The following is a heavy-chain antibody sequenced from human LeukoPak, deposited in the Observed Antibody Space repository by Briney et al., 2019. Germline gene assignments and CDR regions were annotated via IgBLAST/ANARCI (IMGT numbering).Heavy chain of an antibody. J-gene: IGHJ5*02. CDR3: AREGAYYYDRPGNWFDP. V-gene: IGHV4-31*03. CDR1: GGSISSGGYY. Sequence: PSQTLSLTCTVSGGSISSGGYYWSWLRQHPGKGLEWIGYIYYSGSTYYNPSLKSRVTISVDTSKNQFSLKLSSVTAADTAVYYCAREGAYYYDRPGNWFDPWGQGTLVTVSS. D-gene: IGHD3-22*01. CDR2: IYYSGST.